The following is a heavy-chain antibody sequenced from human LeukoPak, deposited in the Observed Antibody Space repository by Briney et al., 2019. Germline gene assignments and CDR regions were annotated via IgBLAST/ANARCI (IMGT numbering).Heavy chain of an antibody. V-gene: IGHV4-30-4*01. CDR3: ARHESSRDGYNFDY. J-gene: IGHJ4*02. CDR1: GGSISSGDYY. Sequence: SQTLSLTCTVSGGSISSGDYYWSWIRQPPGKGLEWIGYIYYSGSTYYNPSLKSRVTISVDTSKNQFSLKLSSVTAADTAEYYCARHESSRDGYNFDYWGQGTLVTVSS. CDR2: IYYSGST. D-gene: IGHD5-24*01.